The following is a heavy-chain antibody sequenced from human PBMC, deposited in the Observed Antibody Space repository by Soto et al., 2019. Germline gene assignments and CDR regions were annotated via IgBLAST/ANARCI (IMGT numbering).Heavy chain of an antibody. CDR2: TYYRSNLYN. Sequence: SQTLSLTCAISGDSVSSNSAAWNWIRQSPSRGLEWLGKTYYRSNLYNDYAVSLKSRITINPDPSKNQFSLQLNSVTPEDTAVYYFSRDMFGGALVGATIYYGMDVWGQGTTVTVSS. CDR1: GDSVSSNSAA. CDR3: SRDMFGGALVGATIYYGMDV. D-gene: IGHD1-26*01. J-gene: IGHJ6*02. V-gene: IGHV6-1*01.